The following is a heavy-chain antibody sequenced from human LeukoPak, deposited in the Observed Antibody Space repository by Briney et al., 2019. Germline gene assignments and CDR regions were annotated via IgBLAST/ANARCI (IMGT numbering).Heavy chain of an antibody. J-gene: IGHJ4*02. CDR2: IWSDGSGQ. CDR3: ARDRCSSTSCYLVEYFDY. Sequence: GGSLRLSCTASGFSFSAHGMHWVRQAPGKGLEWVALIWSDGSGQYYADSVKGRFTISRDNSKNTLYLQMNSLRAEDTAVYYCARDRCSSTSCYLVEYFDYWDQGTLVTVSS. V-gene: IGHV3-30*02. CDR1: GFSFSAHG. D-gene: IGHD2-2*01.